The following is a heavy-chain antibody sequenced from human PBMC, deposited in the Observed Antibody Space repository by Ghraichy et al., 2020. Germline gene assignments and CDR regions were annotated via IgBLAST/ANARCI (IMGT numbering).Heavy chain of an antibody. J-gene: IGHJ4*02. D-gene: IGHD4-17*01. CDR1: GFTFDDYA. Sequence: GRSLRLSCAASGFTFDDYAMHWVRQAPGKGLEWVSLISWDGGSTYYADSVKGRFTISRDNSKNSLYLQMNSLRAEDTALYYCAKGEHVDYADPPFDYWGQGTLVTVSS. CDR3: AKGEHVDYADPPFDY. V-gene: IGHV3-43D*03. CDR2: ISWDGGST.